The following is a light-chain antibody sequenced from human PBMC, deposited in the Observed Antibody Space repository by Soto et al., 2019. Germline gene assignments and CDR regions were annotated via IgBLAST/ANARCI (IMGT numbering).Light chain of an antibody. J-gene: IGKJ2*01. V-gene: IGKV3-20*01. CDR2: HAS. CDR1: QRVSSNY. Sequence: EIVLTQSPDTLSLSPGERATLSCRASQRVSSNYLAWYQQKPGQGPRLLIYHASSRASGIPDRFSGSGSGTDFTLSISRLEPEDFAVYYCQQYGSSPYTFGQGTKLEI. CDR3: QQYGSSPYT.